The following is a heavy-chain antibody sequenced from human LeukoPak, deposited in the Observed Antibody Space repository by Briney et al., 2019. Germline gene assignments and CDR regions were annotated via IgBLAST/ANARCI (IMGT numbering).Heavy chain of an antibody. CDR1: GFTFSNYA. D-gene: IGHD6-19*01. CDR2: ISGSDDST. Sequence: PGGSLRLSCAASGFTFSNYAMSWVRHAPGKGLEWVSVISGSDDSTYHADSVKGRFTISRDNSKNTVYLQMNSLRAEDTAVYYCAKIAVAGIYSPFDIWGQGTMVTVSS. CDR3: AKIAVAGIYSPFDI. V-gene: IGHV3-23*01. J-gene: IGHJ3*02.